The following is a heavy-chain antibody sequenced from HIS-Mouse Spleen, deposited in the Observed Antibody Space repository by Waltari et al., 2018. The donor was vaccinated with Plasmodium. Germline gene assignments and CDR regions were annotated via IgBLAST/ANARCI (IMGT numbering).Heavy chain of an antibody. CDR3: AREDILTGYYNDYWYFDL. Sequence: EVQLVESGGGLVKPGGSLSLSCAASGFTFSRSSMNWVRQAPGKGLEWVSSISSSSSYIYYADSVKGRFTISRDNAKNSLYLQMNSLRAEDTAVYYCAREDILTGYYNDYWYFDLWGRGTLVTVSS. CDR1: GFTFSRSS. J-gene: IGHJ2*01. V-gene: IGHV3-21*01. D-gene: IGHD3-9*01. CDR2: ISSSSSYI.